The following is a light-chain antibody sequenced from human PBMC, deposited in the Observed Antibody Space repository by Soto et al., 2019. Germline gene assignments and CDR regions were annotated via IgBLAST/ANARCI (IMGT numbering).Light chain of an antibody. V-gene: IGKV3-20*01. CDR2: DAS. CDR3: QEYDGAPIT. CDR1: QSIRSER. Sequence: EIVLTQSPDTLSLSPGERATLSCRASQSIRSERLAWYQQKPGQAPRLVIFDASNRASGMPERFSGSGSGTDFTLTIARLEPEDFAVYYCQEYDGAPITFGLGTRFEIK. J-gene: IGKJ5*01.